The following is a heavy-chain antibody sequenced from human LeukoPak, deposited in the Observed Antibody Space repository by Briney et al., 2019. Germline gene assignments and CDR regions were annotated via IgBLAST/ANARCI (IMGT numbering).Heavy chain of an antibody. V-gene: IGHV4-59*01. CDR3: ARLPYYYDSSGYPSSYYYYGMDV. Sequence: SETLSLTCTVSGGSISSYYWSWIRQPPGKGLEWIGYIYYSGSTNYNPSLKSRVTISVDTSKNQFSRKLSSVPAADTAVYYCARLPYYYDSSGYPSSYYYYGMDVWGQGTTVTVSS. D-gene: IGHD3-22*01. CDR1: GGSISSYY. J-gene: IGHJ6*02. CDR2: IYYSGST.